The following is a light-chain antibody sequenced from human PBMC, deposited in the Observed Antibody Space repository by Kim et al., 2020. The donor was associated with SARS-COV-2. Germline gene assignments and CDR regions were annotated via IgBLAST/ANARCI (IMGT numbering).Light chain of an antibody. V-gene: IGKV1-39*01. CDR2: GAS. J-gene: IGKJ1*01. CDR1: HNINDS. Sequence: DIQMTQSLASLSASVRDRVTITCRASHNINDSLNWYQVKSAKAPEPLIYGASRLHSGVPSRFSGSGFGTDFTLTIASLQPEDFATYFCQQSYITPWTFGQGTKLEI. CDR3: QQSYITPWT.